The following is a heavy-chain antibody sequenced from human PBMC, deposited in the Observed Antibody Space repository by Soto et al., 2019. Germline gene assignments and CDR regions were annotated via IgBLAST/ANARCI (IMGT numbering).Heavy chain of an antibody. CDR3: ARGRRIRSGYYMDV. V-gene: IGHV4-59*01. D-gene: IGHD3-3*01. CDR1: GGSISSYY. Sequence: PSETLSLTCTVSGGSISSYYWSWIRQPPGKGLEWIGYIYYSGSTNYNPSLKSRVTISVDTSKNQFSLKLSSVTAADTAVYYCARGRRIRSGYYMDVWGKGTTVTVSS. J-gene: IGHJ6*03. CDR2: IYYSGST.